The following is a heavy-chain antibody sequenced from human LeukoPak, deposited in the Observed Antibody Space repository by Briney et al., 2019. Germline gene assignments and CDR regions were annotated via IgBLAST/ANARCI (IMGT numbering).Heavy chain of an antibody. CDR2: IYTSGST. J-gene: IGHJ6*03. V-gene: IGHV4-4*07. Sequence: SETLSLTCTVSGGSISSYYWSWIRQPAGKGLEWVGRIYTSGSTNYNPSLKSRVTISVDKSKNQFSLKLSSVTAADTAVYYCARVGYYYYYMDVWGKGTTVTVPS. CDR1: GGSISSYY. CDR3: ARVGYYYYYMDV.